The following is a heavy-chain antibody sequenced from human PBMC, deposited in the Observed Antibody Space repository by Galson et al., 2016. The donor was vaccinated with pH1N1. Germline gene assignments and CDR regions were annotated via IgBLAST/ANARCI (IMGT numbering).Heavy chain of an antibody. CDR1: GGTFSNSA. D-gene: IGHD3-10*01. V-gene: IGHV1-69*06. Sequence: SVKVSCKASGGTFSNSAISWVRQAPGQGLEWMGGISPIFGSINYAQRFQGRVTVSADIFTNTAYMELSRLRSEDTAIYYCATAGPLVREILYYSYAMDVWGQGTTGTVSS. J-gene: IGHJ6*02. CDR2: ISPIFGSI. CDR3: ATAGPLVREILYYSYAMDV.